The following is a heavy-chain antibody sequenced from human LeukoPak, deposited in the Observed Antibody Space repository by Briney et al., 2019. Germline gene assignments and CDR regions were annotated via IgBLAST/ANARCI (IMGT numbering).Heavy chain of an antibody. J-gene: IGHJ4*02. CDR1: GFTFSEYS. Sequence: GGSLRLACAASGFTFSEYSMHWVRQAPGKGLEYVSAISTNGGSTYYANSVKGRFTISRDDPKNTLDLQMGSLRPEDMAVYYCARGFRYYGSGIDYWGQGTLVTVSS. CDR2: ISTNGGST. V-gene: IGHV3-64*01. CDR3: ARGFRYYGSGIDY. D-gene: IGHD3-10*01.